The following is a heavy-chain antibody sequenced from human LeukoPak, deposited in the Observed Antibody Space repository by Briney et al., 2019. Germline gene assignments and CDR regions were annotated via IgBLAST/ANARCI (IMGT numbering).Heavy chain of an antibody. CDR2: ISGSSGNT. V-gene: IGHV3-23*01. CDR3: AKVFCSSTSCSTINGYYFDY. D-gene: IGHD2-2*01. Sequence: GGSLRLSCAASGFTFSSYAMTWVRQAPGKGLEWVSAISGSSGNTYYADSVKGRFTISRDNSKNTLYLQMNSLRAEDTVVYYCAKVFCSSTSCSTINGYYFDYWGQGTLVTVSS. CDR1: GFTFSSYA. J-gene: IGHJ4*02.